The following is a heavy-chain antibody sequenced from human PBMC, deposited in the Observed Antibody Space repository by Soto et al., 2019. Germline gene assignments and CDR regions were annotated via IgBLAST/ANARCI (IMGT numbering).Heavy chain of an antibody. CDR3: ARDDYSGYYYYRMDV. CDR1: GYTFTSYG. CDR2: ISAYNGNT. D-gene: IGHD4-4*01. Sequence: DSLKVSCKASGYTFTSYGISWVRQAPGQGLEWMGWISAYNGNTNYAQKLQGRVTMTTDTSTSTAYMELRSLRSDDTAVYYCARDDYSGYYYYRMDVWGQGNTVTVYS. J-gene: IGHJ6*02. V-gene: IGHV1-18*04.